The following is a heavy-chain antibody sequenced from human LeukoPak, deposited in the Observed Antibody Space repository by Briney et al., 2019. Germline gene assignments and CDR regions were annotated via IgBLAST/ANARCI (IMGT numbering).Heavy chain of an antibody. CDR3: ARADPNASGYFYRFNWFDP. CDR2: IYSSGST. Sequence: SETLSLTCTVSGGSISSYYWNWVRQPPGKGLEWIGNIYSSGSTDYNPSLKSRVTISLDTSQFQFSLRLSSVTAADTAVYYCARADPNASGYFYRFNWFDPWGQGTLVTVSS. J-gene: IGHJ5*02. CDR1: GGSISSYY. V-gene: IGHV4-59*01. D-gene: IGHD3-10*01.